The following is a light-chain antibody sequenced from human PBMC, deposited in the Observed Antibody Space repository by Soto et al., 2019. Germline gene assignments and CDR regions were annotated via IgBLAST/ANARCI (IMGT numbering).Light chain of an antibody. CDR3: CSYAGGSSLV. J-gene: IGLJ3*02. V-gene: IGLV2-23*01. Sequence: QSVLTQPASVSGSPGQSIAISCTGTSSDVGTYNLVSWYQHHPGKAPKAMIYENNKRPAGVSNRFSGSKSGNTASLTISGLQAEDEAVYYCCSYAGGSSLVFVGGTKVTVL. CDR1: SSDVGTYNL. CDR2: ENN.